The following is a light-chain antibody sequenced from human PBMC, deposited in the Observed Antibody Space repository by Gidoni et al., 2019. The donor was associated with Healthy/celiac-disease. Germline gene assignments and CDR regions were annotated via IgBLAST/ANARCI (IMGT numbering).Light chain of an antibody. V-gene: IGKV1-39*01. J-gene: IGKJ1*01. Sequence: DSQMTQSPSSLSASVGDRVTITCRASQSISSYLNWYQQKPGKAPKLLIYAASSLQSVVPSRFSGGGSGTDFTLTISSLQPEDFATYYCQQSYSTSWTFGQGTKVEIK. CDR2: AAS. CDR3: QQSYSTSWT. CDR1: QSISSY.